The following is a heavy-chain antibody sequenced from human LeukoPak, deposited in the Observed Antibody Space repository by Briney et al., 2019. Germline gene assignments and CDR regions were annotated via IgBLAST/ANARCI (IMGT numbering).Heavy chain of an antibody. Sequence: GGSLRLSCAASGFTFSSYSMNWVRQAPGKGLEWVSSISSSSSYIYYADSVKGRFTISRDNAENSLYLQMNSLRAEDTAVYYCARDRVTGSYNYMDVWGKGTTVTVSS. D-gene: IGHD3-10*01. CDR1: GFTFSSYS. V-gene: IGHV3-21*01. J-gene: IGHJ6*03. CDR2: ISSSSSYI. CDR3: ARDRVTGSYNYMDV.